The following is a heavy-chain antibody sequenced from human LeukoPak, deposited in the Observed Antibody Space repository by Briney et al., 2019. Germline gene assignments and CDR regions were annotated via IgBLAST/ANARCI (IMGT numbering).Heavy chain of an antibody. V-gene: IGHV3-33*08. CDR3: ARDIRQQLGLDY. Sequence: GGSLRLSCAASGFTFSSYAMHWVRQAPGKGLEWVAVIWYDGSNKYYADSVKGRFTISRDNSKNTLYLQMNSLRAEDTAVYYCARDIRQQLGLDYWGQGTLVTVSS. D-gene: IGHD6-13*01. CDR2: IWYDGSNK. J-gene: IGHJ4*02. CDR1: GFTFSSYA.